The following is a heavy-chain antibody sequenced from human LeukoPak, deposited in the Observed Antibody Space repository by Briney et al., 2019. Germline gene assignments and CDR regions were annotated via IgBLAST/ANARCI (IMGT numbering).Heavy chain of an antibody. J-gene: IGHJ3*02. CDR2: INHSGST. CDR1: GGSFSGYY. Sequence: SETLSLTCAVYGGSFSGYYWSWIRQPPGKGLEWIGEINHSGSTNYNPSLKSRVTISVDTSKHQFSLKLSSVTAADTAVYYCARGLLASYYYDSSGYYLDAFDIWGQGTMVTVSS. D-gene: IGHD3-22*01. CDR3: ARGLLASYYYDSSGYYLDAFDI. V-gene: IGHV4-34*01.